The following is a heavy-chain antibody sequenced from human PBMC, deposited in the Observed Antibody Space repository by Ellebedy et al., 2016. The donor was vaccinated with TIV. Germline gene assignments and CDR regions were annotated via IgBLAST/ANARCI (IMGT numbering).Heavy chain of an antibody. D-gene: IGHD3-10*01. V-gene: IGHV4-39*07. J-gene: IGHJ6*02. CDR2: INHSGST. Sequence: SETLSLTXTVSGGSISSSSYYWGWIRQPPGKGLEWIGEINHSGSTNYNPSLKSRVTISVDTSKNQFSLKLSSVTAADTAVYYCARGRGGSYYYGSGGLRYYGMDVWGQGTTVTVSS. CDR3: ARGRGGSYYYGSGGLRYYGMDV. CDR1: GGSISSSSYY.